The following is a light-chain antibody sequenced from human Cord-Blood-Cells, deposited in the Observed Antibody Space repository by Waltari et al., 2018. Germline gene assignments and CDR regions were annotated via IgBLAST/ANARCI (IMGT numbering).Light chain of an antibody. CDR3: CSYAGSYTWV. Sequence: QSALTQPRSVSGSPGQSVTISCTGTSSDVGGYNYVSWSQQHPGNAPKLLIYDVSKRPSGVPDRFSGSKSGNTASLTSSGLQAEDEADYYCCSYAGSYTWVFGGGTKLTVL. V-gene: IGLV2-11*01. CDR1: SSDVGGYNY. J-gene: IGLJ3*02. CDR2: DVS.